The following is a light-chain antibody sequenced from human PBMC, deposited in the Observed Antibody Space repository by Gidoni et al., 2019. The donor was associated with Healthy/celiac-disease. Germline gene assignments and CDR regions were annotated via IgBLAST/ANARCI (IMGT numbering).Light chain of an antibody. J-gene: IGKJ3*01. Sequence: DIQMTQSPSSLSASVGDRVTITCRASQSISSYLNWYQQKPGKAPNLLIYAASSLQSGVPSRFSGSGSGTDFTLTISSLQPEDFATYYCQQSYSTLLFTFGPGTKVNIK. CDR2: AAS. CDR1: QSISSY. V-gene: IGKV1-39*01. CDR3: QQSYSTLLFT.